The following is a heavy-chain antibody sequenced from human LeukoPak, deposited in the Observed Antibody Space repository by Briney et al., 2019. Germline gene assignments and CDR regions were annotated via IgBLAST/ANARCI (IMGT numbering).Heavy chain of an antibody. D-gene: IGHD2-2*01. CDR2: INHSGSP. J-gene: IGHJ6*03. V-gene: IGHV4-34*01. CDR3: ARGKGNDSVVVPAAPGNYYMDV. CDR1: AGSFSGYS. Sequence: PSETLSLTCAVYAGSFSGYSWSWIRQPPGKGLEWIGEINHSGSPNYNPSLKRRVTISVDTSRNQFSLKLSAVTAADTAVYYCARGKGNDSVVVPAAPGNYYMDVWGKGTTVTVSS.